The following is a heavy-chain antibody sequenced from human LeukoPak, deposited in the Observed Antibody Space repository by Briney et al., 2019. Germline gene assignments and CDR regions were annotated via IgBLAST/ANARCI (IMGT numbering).Heavy chain of an antibody. Sequence: GGSLRLSCVASGFPFSSYWMTWVRQAPGKGLELAANIKQDGSKKSSVDSVKGRFTISRDNAKNSLYLQMNSLRAEDTAIYYCTRVGYIDEGIDYWGQGTLVTVSS. CDR3: TRVGYIDEGIDY. CDR2: IKQDGSKK. CDR1: GFPFSSYW. V-gene: IGHV3-7*04. D-gene: IGHD5-24*01. J-gene: IGHJ4*02.